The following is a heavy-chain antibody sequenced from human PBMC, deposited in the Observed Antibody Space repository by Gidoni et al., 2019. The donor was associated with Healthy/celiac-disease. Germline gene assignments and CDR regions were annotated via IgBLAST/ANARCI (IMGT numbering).Heavy chain of an antibody. CDR3: AKDKYCSGGSCYSGFDY. Sequence: QVHLVESGGGVVQPGRSLRLSCAASGFPFSSYGMHWVRQAPGKGLEWVAVISYDGSNKYYADSVKGRFTISRDNSKNTLYLQMNSLRAEDTAVYYCAKDKYCSGGSCYSGFDYWGQGTLVTVSS. V-gene: IGHV3-30*18. D-gene: IGHD2-15*01. CDR1: GFPFSSYG. CDR2: ISYDGSNK. J-gene: IGHJ4*02.